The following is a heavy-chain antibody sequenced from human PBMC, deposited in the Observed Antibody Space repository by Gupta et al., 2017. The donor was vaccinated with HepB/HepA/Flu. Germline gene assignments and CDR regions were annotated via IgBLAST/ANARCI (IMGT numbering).Heavy chain of an antibody. J-gene: IGHJ4*02. CDR2: IYYSGST. D-gene: IGHD2-2*01. Sequence: QLQLQESGPGLVKPSETLSLTCTVSGGSISSSSYYWGWIRQPPGKGLEWIGSIYYSGSTYYNPSLKSRVTISVDTSKNQFSLKLSSVTAADTAVYYCARTQVDIVVVPAASFDYWVQGTLVTVSS. V-gene: IGHV4-39*01. CDR1: GGSISSSSYY. CDR3: ARTQVDIVVVPAASFDY.